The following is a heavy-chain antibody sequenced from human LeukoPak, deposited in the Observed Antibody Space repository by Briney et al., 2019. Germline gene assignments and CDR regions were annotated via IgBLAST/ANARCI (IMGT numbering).Heavy chain of an antibody. D-gene: IGHD3-16*01. V-gene: IGHV1-8*01. CDR1: GYTFTSYD. J-gene: IGHJ6*02. CDR2: MNPNSGNT. CDR3: AREYYDYVWGSYYYYYGMDV. Sequence: ASAKVSCKASGYTFTSYDINWVRQAPGQGLEWMGWMNPNSGNTGYAQKFQGRVTMTRNTSISTAYMELSSLRSEDTAVYYCAREYYDYVWGSYYYYYGMDVWGQGTTVTVSS.